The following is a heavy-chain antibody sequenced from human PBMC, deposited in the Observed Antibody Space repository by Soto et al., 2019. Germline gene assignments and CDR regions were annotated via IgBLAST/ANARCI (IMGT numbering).Heavy chain of an antibody. CDR1: GGSISSYY. D-gene: IGHD2-15*01. J-gene: IGHJ4*02. CDR3: ATRGDCSGGSCYKLDY. Sequence: SETLSLTCTVSGGSISSYYWSWIRQPPGKVLEWIGSIYYSGSTYYNPSLKSRVTISVDTSKNQFSLKLSSVTAADTAVYYCATRGDCSGGSCYKLDYWGQGTLVTVSS. CDR2: IYYSGST. V-gene: IGHV4-59*05.